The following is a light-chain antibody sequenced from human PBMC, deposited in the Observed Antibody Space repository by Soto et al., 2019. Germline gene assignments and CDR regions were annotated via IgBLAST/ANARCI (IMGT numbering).Light chain of an antibody. CDR1: ESVSDNY. CDR3: QQYDYWSPWT. CDR2: GAS. Sequence: DIVLTQSPGTLSLSPGERATLSCRASESVSDNYLAWYQQKSGQAPRLLIYGASSRATGIPARFSGSGSGTDFTLTISSLEPEDFAVYYCQQYDYWSPWTFGQGTKVDIK. J-gene: IGKJ1*01. V-gene: IGKV3-20*01.